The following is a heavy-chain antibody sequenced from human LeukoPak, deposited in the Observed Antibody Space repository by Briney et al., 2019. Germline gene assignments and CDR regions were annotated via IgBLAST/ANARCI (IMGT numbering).Heavy chain of an antibody. D-gene: IGHD1-26*01. CDR1: GGSISSSSYY. CDR2: IYYSGST. V-gene: IGHV4-39*01. CDR3: ARHEGSGSSYYFQH. J-gene: IGHJ1*01. Sequence: PSETLSLTCTVSGGSISSSSYYWGWIRQPPGKGLEWIGSIYYSGSTYYNPSLKSRVTISVDTSKNQFSLKLSSVTAADTAVYYCARHEGSGSSYYFQHWGQGTLVTVSS.